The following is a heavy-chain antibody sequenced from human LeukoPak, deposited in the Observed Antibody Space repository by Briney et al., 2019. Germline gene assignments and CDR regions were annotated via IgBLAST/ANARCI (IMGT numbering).Heavy chain of an antibody. CDR2: INHFGST. J-gene: IGHJ4*02. D-gene: IGHD2-2*01. CDR3: ARQEVYCSSTSCYARGYSYGTFFDY. Sequence: SETLSLTCAVYGGSFIGYYWSWIRQPPGKGLEWIGEINHFGSTNYNPSLKSRVTISIDTSKNQFSLKLSSVTAADTAVYYCARQEVYCSSTSCYARGYSYGTFFDYWGQGTLVTVSS. CDR1: GGSFIGYY. V-gene: IGHV4-34*01.